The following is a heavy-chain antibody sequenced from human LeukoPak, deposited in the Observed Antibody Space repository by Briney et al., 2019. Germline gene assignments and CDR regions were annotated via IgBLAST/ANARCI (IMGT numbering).Heavy chain of an antibody. CDR3: AKGISVAQYFDA. V-gene: IGHV1-2*02. D-gene: IGHD6-19*01. CDR1: GYTFTAYY. Sequence: ASVKVSCKASGYTFTAYYLHWVRQAPDQGLEWMGWINPNSGGTNFAQKFQGRVTMTRDTSITTAYMELSRLRSDDTAVYCCAKGISVAQYFDAWGQGALVTVSS. J-gene: IGHJ4*02. CDR2: INPNSGGT.